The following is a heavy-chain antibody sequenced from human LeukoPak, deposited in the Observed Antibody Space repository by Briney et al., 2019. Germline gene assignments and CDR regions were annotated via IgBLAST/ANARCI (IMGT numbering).Heavy chain of an antibody. CDR1: GFTFDDYG. J-gene: IGHJ4*02. D-gene: IGHD4-17*01. V-gene: IGHV3-20*01. CDR2: INWNGGST. Sequence: GGSLRLSCAASGFTFDDYGMSWVRQAPGKGLEWVSGINWNGGSTGYAGSVKGRFTISRDNAKNSLYLQMNSLRAEDTALYHCARGRSYGDYDNYFDYWGQGTLVTVSS. CDR3: ARGRSYGDYDNYFDY.